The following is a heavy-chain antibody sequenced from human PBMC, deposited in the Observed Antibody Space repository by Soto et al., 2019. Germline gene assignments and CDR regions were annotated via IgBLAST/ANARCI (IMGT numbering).Heavy chain of an antibody. D-gene: IGHD6-13*01. V-gene: IGHV2-5*02. CDR1: GFSLRTSGVG. Sequence: SGRTLVNPTQTLTLTCTFSGFSLRTSGVGVGWIRQPPGKALEWLALIYWDDDKRYSPSLKSRLTITKDTSKNQVVLTMTNMDPVDTATYYCAHRRSIAAAGTVGSFGYWGQGTLVTVSS. CDR2: IYWDDDK. CDR3: AHRRSIAAAGTVGSFGY. J-gene: IGHJ4*02.